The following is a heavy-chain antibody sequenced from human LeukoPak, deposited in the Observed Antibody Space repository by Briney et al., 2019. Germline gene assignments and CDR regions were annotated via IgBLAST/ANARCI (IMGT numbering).Heavy chain of an antibody. D-gene: IGHD5-18*01. Sequence: SETLSPTCTVSGGSINSYYWSWIRQPPGKGLEWIGYIYYSGSTNYNPSLKSRVTISVDTSKNQFSLKLSSVTAADTAVYYCAGYSYGLFDYWGQGTLVTVSS. V-gene: IGHV4-59*01. J-gene: IGHJ4*02. CDR1: GGSINSYY. CDR2: IYYSGST. CDR3: AGYSYGLFDY.